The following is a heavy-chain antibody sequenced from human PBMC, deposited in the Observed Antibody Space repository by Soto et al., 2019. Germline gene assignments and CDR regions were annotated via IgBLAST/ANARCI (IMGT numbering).Heavy chain of an antibody. J-gene: IGHJ3*01. D-gene: IGHD1-7*01. V-gene: IGHV3-30*18. CDR2: ISYDGSYQ. CDR3: AKDEISKTIRGDAFNF. Sequence: QVQLVESGGGVVQPGRSLRLSCAASGFTFSSDGMRWVRQAPGKGLEWVAVISYDGSYQYYVDSVKGRFTISRDNSKKTLYLQMNSLRAEDTAVYYCAKDEISKTIRGDAFNFWGQGTMVTVSS. CDR1: GFTFSSDG.